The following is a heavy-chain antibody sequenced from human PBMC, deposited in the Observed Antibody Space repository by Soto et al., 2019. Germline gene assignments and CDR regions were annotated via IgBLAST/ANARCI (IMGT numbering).Heavy chain of an antibody. D-gene: IGHD2-2*02. J-gene: IGHJ4*02. Sequence: QVQLVQSGAEVKKPGASVKVSCTTSGYTFTLFGITSVRQAPGQGLERMGWISPYNGDTKYAEKLEGRVTLTTDTSTDTAYMELTSLTSDDTAEYYCARGGQYRYFDYWGQGTLVTVSS. CDR2: ISPYNGDT. CDR1: GYTFTLFG. V-gene: IGHV1-18*01. CDR3: ARGGQYRYFDY.